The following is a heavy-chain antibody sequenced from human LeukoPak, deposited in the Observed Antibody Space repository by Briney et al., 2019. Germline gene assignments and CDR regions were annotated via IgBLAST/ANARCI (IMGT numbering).Heavy chain of an antibody. Sequence: SETLSLTCTVSGASISSGRNYWGWIRQSPGKGPEWIASLYSSGTTHYNPSLQSRGSVSVDTSKNQFSVRLNSLTAADTAVYYCARHLSGTTMAHYFDHWGQGTVVTVSS. D-gene: IGHD1-1*01. CDR3: ARHLSGTTMAHYFDH. V-gene: IGHV4-39*01. J-gene: IGHJ4*02. CDR2: LYSSGTT. CDR1: GASISSGRNY.